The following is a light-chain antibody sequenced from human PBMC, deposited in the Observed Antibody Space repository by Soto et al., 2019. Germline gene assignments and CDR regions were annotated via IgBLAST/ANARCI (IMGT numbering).Light chain of an antibody. V-gene: IGKV3-20*01. CDR1: QSVSSSY. Sequence: ESVLTQSPGTLSLSPGERATLSCRASQSVSSSYLAWYQQKPGQAPRLLIYGASSRATGIPDRFSGSGSGTDFTLTISSLQSEDFAVYYCQQYNNWPGTFGQGTKV. J-gene: IGKJ1*01. CDR3: QQYNNWPGT. CDR2: GAS.